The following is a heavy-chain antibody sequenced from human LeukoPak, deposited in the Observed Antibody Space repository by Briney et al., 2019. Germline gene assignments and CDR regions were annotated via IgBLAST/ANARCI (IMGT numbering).Heavy chain of an antibody. Sequence: GGSLRLSCAASGFTFSDYYMSWIRQAPGKGLEWVSYISSSGSTIYYADSVKGRFTISRDNSKNTLYLQMNSLRADDTAVYYCAKRRGLELTYYYHMDVWGKGTTVTVSS. D-gene: IGHD1-7*01. CDR3: AKRRGLELTYYYHMDV. CDR1: GFTFSDYY. CDR2: ISSSGSTI. J-gene: IGHJ6*03. V-gene: IGHV3-11*01.